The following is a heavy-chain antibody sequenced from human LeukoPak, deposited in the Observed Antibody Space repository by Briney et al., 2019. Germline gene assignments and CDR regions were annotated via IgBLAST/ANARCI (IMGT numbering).Heavy chain of an antibody. V-gene: IGHV1-69*04. Sequence: SVKVSCKASGGTFSSYAISWVRQAPGQGLEWMGRIIPILGIANYAQKFQGRVTFTADKSTSTAYMELSSLRSEDTAVYYCARGVAVAGSPLYYFDYWGQGTLVTVSS. D-gene: IGHD6-19*01. CDR3: ARGVAVAGSPLYYFDY. CDR1: GGTFSSYA. CDR2: IIPILGIA. J-gene: IGHJ4*02.